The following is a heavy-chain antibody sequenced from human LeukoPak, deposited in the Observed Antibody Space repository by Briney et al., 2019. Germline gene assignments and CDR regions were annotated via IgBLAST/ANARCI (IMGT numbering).Heavy chain of an antibody. D-gene: IGHD6-19*01. Sequence: GGSLRLSCAASNFMFSSYGMHWVRQAPGKGLEWVAFIRYDGSNKYYADSVNGRFSISRDNSKNRLYLQMNSLRAEDTAVYYCAKDMASSGWHGHFDYWGQGTLVTVSS. CDR1: NFMFSSYG. V-gene: IGHV3-30*02. J-gene: IGHJ4*02. CDR2: IRYDGSNK. CDR3: AKDMASSGWHGHFDY.